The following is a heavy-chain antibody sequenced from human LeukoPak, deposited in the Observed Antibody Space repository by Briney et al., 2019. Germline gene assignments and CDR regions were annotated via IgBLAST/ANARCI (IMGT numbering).Heavy chain of an antibody. CDR1: GYTFTSYG. D-gene: IGHD2-8*01. Sequence: ASVKVSCKASGYTFTSYGISWVRQAPGQGLEWVGWISAYNGNTNYAQKLQGRVTMTTDTSTSTAYMELRSPRSDDTAVYYCARSNTAYYFDYWGQGTLVTVSS. J-gene: IGHJ4*02. CDR3: ARSNTAYYFDY. CDR2: ISAYNGNT. V-gene: IGHV1-18*01.